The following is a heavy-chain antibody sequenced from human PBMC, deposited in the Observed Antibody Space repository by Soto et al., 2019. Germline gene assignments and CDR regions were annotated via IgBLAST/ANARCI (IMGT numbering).Heavy chain of an antibody. Sequence: QVQLVQSGAEVKKPGASVKVSCKVSGYTLTELSMHWVRQAPGTGHEWMGGFDPEDGETIYAQKFQGRVTMTEDTSTDRAYMELSSLRSEDTAVYYCATDVPEWELQPVSHDAFDIWGQGKMVTVSS. CDR2: FDPEDGET. D-gene: IGHD1-26*01. V-gene: IGHV1-24*01. CDR1: GYTLTELS. CDR3: ATDVPEWELQPVSHDAFDI. J-gene: IGHJ3*02.